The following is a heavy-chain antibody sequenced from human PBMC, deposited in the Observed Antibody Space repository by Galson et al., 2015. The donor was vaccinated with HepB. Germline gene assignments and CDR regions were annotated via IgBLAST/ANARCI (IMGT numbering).Heavy chain of an antibody. CDR3: AKQGFYDSSGGYDY. D-gene: IGHD3-22*01. J-gene: IGHJ4*02. CDR2: ISYDGSNK. Sequence: SLRLSCAASGFTFSSYGMHWVRQAPGKELEWVAVISYDGSNKYYADSVKGRFTISRDNSKNTLYLQMNSLRAEDTAVYYCAKQGFYDSSGGYDYWGQGTLVTVSS. CDR1: GFTFSSYG. V-gene: IGHV3-30*18.